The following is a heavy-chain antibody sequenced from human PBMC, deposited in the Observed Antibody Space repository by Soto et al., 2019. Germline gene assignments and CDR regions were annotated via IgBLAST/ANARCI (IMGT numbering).Heavy chain of an antibody. CDR2: IYYSGST. D-gene: IGHD2-2*02. CDR1: GGSISSGDYY. CDR3: ARDGAAIRYGMDV. V-gene: IGHV4-30-4*01. Sequence: QVQLQESGPGLVKPSQTLSLTCTVSGGSISSGDYYCSWIRKPQGKGLEWIGYIYYSGSTYYNPSLKSRVTISVDTSKNQFSLKLSSVTAADTAVYYCARDGAAIRYGMDVWGQGTTVTVSS. J-gene: IGHJ6*02.